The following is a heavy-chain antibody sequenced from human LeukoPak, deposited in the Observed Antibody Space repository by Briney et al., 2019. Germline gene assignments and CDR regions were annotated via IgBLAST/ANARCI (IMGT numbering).Heavy chain of an antibody. Sequence: SQTLSLTCAVSGGSISSGGYSWSWIRQPPGKGLEWIGCIYHSGSTYYNPSLKSRVTISVDRSKNQFSLKLSSVTAADTAVYYCARVRYGDYVFDYWGQGTLVTVSS. J-gene: IGHJ4*02. CDR1: GGSISSGGYS. CDR3: ARVRYGDYVFDY. CDR2: IYHSGST. V-gene: IGHV4-30-2*01. D-gene: IGHD4-17*01.